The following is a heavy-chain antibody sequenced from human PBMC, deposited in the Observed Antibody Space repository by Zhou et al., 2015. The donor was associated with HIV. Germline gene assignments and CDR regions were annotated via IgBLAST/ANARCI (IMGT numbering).Heavy chain of an antibody. CDR3: ARDPGADAFDI. Sequence: EVQLVESGGGLFQPGGSLRLSCAASGFTVSSNYMTWVRQAPGKGLEWVSVIYSGGSTYYADSVKGRFTISRDNSKNTLYLQMNSLRAEDTAVYYCARDPGADAFDIWGQGTMVTVSS. V-gene: IGHV3-53*01. CDR2: IYSGGST. CDR1: GFTVSSNY. J-gene: IGHJ3*02. D-gene: IGHD3-10*01.